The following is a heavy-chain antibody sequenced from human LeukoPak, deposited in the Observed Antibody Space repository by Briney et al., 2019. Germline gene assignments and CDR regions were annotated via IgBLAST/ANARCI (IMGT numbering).Heavy chain of an antibody. V-gene: IGHV5-51*01. CDR3: TRHQIVGATRAPFDY. CDR1: GYSFNTYW. D-gene: IGHD1-26*01. Sequence: GECLKISCKGSGYSFNTYWIGWVRPMPGKGLESMGIIDLGDSDTTYSPSFQGQVTISVDKSISTAYLQWSSLKASDSAMYYCTRHQIVGATRAPFDYWGQGTLVTVSS. CDR2: IDLGDSDT. J-gene: IGHJ4*02.